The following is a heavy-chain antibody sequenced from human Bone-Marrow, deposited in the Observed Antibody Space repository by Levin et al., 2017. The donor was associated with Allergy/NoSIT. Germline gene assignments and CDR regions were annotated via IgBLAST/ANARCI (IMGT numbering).Heavy chain of an antibody. V-gene: IGHV3-23*01. Sequence: ASVKVSCAASGFTFSSYAMSWVRQAPGKGLEWVSAIYASADSIYYSDSVKGRFTIPRDSSKNTLYLHMNSLRAEDTAVYYCARSSRGYGTFAYWGQGNLVTVSS. D-gene: IGHD5-12*01. CDR2: IYASADSI. J-gene: IGHJ4*02. CDR3: ARSSRGYGTFAY. CDR1: GFTFSSYA.